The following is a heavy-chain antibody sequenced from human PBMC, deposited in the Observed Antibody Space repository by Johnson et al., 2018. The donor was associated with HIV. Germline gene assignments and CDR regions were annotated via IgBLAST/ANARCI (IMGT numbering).Heavy chain of an antibody. CDR2: LNWNGGST. D-gene: IGHD3-10*01. CDR3: ARSYYYFNDAFDI. V-gene: IGHV3-20*04. CDR1: GFTFNDYG. Sequence: VQLVESGGGVVQPGRSLRLSCAASGFTFNDYGMSWVRQAPGKGLEWASGLNWNGGSTGYADSGKGRFPLSRDNAKNSLYLQMNSLRAEDTALYYCARSYYYFNDAFDIWGQVTMVTVSS. J-gene: IGHJ3*02.